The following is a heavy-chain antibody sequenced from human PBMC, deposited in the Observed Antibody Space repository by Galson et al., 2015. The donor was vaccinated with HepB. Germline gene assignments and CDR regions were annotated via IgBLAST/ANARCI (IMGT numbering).Heavy chain of an antibody. V-gene: IGHV4-59*01. CDR3: AREVTTVNNPYFDY. Sequence: SETLSLTCTVSGGSINSYYWSWIRQPPGKGLEWIGYIYYTGSTKYKPSLKSRVTISVDTSNNQFSLKLSSVTAADTAVYYCAREVTTVNNPYFDYWGQGTLVTVSS. D-gene: IGHD4-17*01. J-gene: IGHJ4*02. CDR2: IYYTGST. CDR1: GGSINSYY.